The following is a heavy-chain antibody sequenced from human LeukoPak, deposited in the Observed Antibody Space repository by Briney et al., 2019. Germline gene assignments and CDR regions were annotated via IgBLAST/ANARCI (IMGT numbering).Heavy chain of an antibody. Sequence: PGGSLRLSCAASRFTFSSYSMNWVRQAPGKGLEWVSAISGSGGSTYYADSVKGRFTISRDNSKNTLYLQMNSLRAEDTAVYYCAKGPDIVVVPAAIWGLSYYFDYWGQGTLVTVSS. CDR3: AKGPDIVVVPAAIWGLSYYFDY. V-gene: IGHV3-23*01. J-gene: IGHJ4*02. D-gene: IGHD2-2*02. CDR2: ISGSGGST. CDR1: RFTFSSYS.